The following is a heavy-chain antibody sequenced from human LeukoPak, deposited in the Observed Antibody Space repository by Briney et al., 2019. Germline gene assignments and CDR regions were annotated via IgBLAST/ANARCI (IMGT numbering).Heavy chain of an antibody. Sequence: GGSLRLSCAASGFTFSSYDMTWVRQTPGKGLEGVALISRRGGTTYYADSVKGRFTISRDNSKNTLYLQMNSLRAEDTAEYYCAKRGGTESFYYYYYMDVWGKGTTVTVSS. V-gene: IGHV3-23*01. D-gene: IGHD2-15*01. CDR3: AKRGGTESFYYYYYMDV. J-gene: IGHJ6*03. CDR2: ISRRGGTT. CDR1: GFTFSSYD.